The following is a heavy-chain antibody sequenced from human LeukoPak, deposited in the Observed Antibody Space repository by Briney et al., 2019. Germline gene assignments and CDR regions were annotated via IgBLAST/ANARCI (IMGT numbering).Heavy chain of an antibody. D-gene: IGHD1-26*01. CDR1: CCSISTYY. Sequence: SETLSLTCTVSCCSISTYYWNWIRQPPGKGLEWIGYIYYSGSTNYNPSLKSRVSISLDTSKNQFSLKLSSVTAADTAVYYCARDQVGFSDYYDNWGQGTLVTVSS. CDR2: IYYSGST. CDR3: ARDQVGFSDYYDN. V-gene: IGHV4-59*01. J-gene: IGHJ4*02.